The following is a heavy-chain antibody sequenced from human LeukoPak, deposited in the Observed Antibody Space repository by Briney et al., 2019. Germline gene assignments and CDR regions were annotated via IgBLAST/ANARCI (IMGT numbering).Heavy chain of an antibody. D-gene: IGHD3-22*01. CDR3: AKLTRYYYDSSGYTYFQH. Sequence: PGRSLRLSCAASGFIFSSYAVHWGRQAPGKGLEWVAFISFDGSNKYYADSVKGRFTISRDNSKNTLYLQMNSLRAEDTAVYYCAKLTRYYYDSSGYTYFQHWGQGTLVTVSS. V-gene: IGHV3-30-3*01. J-gene: IGHJ1*01. CDR2: ISFDGSNK. CDR1: GFIFSSYA.